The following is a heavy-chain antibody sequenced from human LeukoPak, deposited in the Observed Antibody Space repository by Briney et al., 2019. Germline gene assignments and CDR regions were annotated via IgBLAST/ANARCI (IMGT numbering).Heavy chain of an antibody. J-gene: IGHJ4*02. V-gene: IGHV3-30*02. CDR2: IRYDGSNK. CDR1: GFTFSSFA. D-gene: IGHD3-10*01. Sequence: GGSLRLSCAASGFTFSSFAMSWVRQAPGKGLEWVAFIRYDGSNKYYADSVKGRFTISRDNSKNTLYLQMNSLRAEDTAVYYCAKWSFYYGSGSSDWGQGTLVTVSS. CDR3: AKWSFYYGSGSSD.